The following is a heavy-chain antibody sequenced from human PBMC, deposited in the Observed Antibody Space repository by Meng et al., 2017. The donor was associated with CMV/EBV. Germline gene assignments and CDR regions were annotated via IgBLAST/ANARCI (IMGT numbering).Heavy chain of an antibody. V-gene: IGHV3-30-3*01. D-gene: IGHD1-1*01. CDR1: GFIFNNSP. J-gene: IGHJ4*02. CDR3: ARSLPGGGVHLDY. Sequence: GGSLRLSCAASGFIFNNSPMHWVRQAPGEGLEWVTVITFDGTNQFYADSVKGRFTISRDDSKNTLYLQMNRLRPEDTAVYYCARSLPGGGVHLDYWGQGTLVTVS. CDR2: ITFDGTNQ.